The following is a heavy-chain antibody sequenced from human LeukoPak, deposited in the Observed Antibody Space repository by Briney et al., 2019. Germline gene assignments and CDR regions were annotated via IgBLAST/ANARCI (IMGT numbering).Heavy chain of an antibody. J-gene: IGHJ4*02. CDR2: ISSADNT. D-gene: IGHD5-18*01. Sequence: PGGSLRLFCAASGFNFIGYGMTWVRRPPGKGLEWVSSISSADNTYYADSVKGRFTVPRDSAGKSLYLQMDGLRPEDTAVYYCAREGYTYGHGVDFWGQGTLVTVSS. CDR3: AREGYTYGHGVDF. CDR1: GFNFIGYG. V-gene: IGHV3-69-1*01.